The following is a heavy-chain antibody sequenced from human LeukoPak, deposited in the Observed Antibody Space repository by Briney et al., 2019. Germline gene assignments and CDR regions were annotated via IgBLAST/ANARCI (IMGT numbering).Heavy chain of an antibody. D-gene: IGHD3-10*01. CDR3: AILTMVRGIKGLAGRRLDY. CDR1: GFTFTAYY. CDR2: INPNSGGT. J-gene: IGHJ4*02. Sequence: ASVKVSCKASGFTFTAYYMHWVRQAPGQGLEWMGWINPNSGGTDYAQKFQGRVTMTRDTSISTAYMELSRLRSDDTAVYYCAILTMVRGIKGLAGRRLDYWGQGTLVTVSS. V-gene: IGHV1-2*02.